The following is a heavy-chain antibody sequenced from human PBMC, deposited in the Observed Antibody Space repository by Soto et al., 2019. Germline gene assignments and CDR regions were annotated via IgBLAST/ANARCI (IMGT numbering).Heavy chain of an antibody. J-gene: IGHJ6*03. V-gene: IGHV4-31*03. D-gene: IGHD2-21*02. CDR2: IYYSGST. Sequence: SETLSLTCTVSGGSISSGGYYWSWTRQHPGKGLEWIGYIYYSGSTYYNPSLKSRVTISVDTSKNQFSLKLSSVTAADTAVYYCARGDSGGYYYMDVWGKGTTVTVSS. CDR1: GGSISSGGYY. CDR3: ARGDSGGYYYMDV.